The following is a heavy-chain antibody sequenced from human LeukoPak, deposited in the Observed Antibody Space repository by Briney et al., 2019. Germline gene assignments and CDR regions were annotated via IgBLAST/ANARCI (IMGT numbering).Heavy chain of an antibody. CDR3: ARGPQQWLTTGHRNWFDP. CDR2: MNPNSGNT. D-gene: IGHD6-19*01. Sequence: VASVKVSCKASGYTFTGYYMHWVRQAPGQGLEWMGWMNPNSGNTGYAQKFQGRVTMTRNTSISTAYMELSSLRSEDTAVYYCARGPQQWLTTGHRNWFDPWGQGTLVTVSS. V-gene: IGHV1-8*02. CDR1: GYTFTGYY. J-gene: IGHJ5*02.